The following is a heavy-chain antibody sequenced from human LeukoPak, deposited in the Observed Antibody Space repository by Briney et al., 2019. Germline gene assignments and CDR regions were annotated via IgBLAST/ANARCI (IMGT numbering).Heavy chain of an antibody. D-gene: IGHD3-10*01. CDR1: GFTLSNYW. CDR2: INSDGSRA. J-gene: IGHJ6*02. Sequence: SGGSLRLSCAASGFTLSNYWMHWVRQAPGKGLVWVSRINSDGSRATYADSVKGRFTISRDNAKNALYLQMNSLRAEDTAVYYCARDLKFFGGYYYGMDVWGQGTTVTVSS. CDR3: ARDLKFFGGYYYGMDV. V-gene: IGHV3-74*01.